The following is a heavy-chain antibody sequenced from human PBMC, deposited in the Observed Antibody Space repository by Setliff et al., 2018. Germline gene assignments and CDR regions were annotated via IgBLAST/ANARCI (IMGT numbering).Heavy chain of an antibody. CDR2: IFYNGMA. CDR3: ARDHYYESSASHAFDI. CDR1: GASIRNNYY. J-gene: IGHJ3*02. Sequence: SETLSLTCAVSGASIRNNYYWGWIRQSPGTGLEWIGSIFYNGMAYYNPSLRSRVSISLDTSKSQFFLKLNSVTAADTAVYYCARDHYYESSASHAFDIWGQGTMVTVSS. V-gene: IGHV4-38-2*02. D-gene: IGHD3-22*01.